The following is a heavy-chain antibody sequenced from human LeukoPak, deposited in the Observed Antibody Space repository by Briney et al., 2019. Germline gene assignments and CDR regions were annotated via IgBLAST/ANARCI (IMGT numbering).Heavy chain of an antibody. V-gene: IGHV3-30-3*01. CDR3: AKDFGSVFSSSWSIDY. CDR2: ISYDGSNK. Sequence: GGSPRLSCAASGFTFSSYAMHWVRQAPGKGLEWVAVISYDGSNKYYADSVKGRFTISRDNSKNTLYLQMNSLRAEDTALYYCAKDFGSVFSSSWSIDYWGQGTLVTVSS. CDR1: GFTFSSYA. J-gene: IGHJ4*02. D-gene: IGHD6-13*01.